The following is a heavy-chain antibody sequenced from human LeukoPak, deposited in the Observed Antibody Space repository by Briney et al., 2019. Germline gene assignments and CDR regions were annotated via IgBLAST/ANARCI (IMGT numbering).Heavy chain of an antibody. D-gene: IGHD3/OR15-3a*01. CDR2: ISSTRSYI. V-gene: IGHV3-21*01. J-gene: IGHJ4*02. CDR3: ARDLRGLPFDY. Sequence: GGSLRLSCTASEFTFSSYTMNWVRQAPGKGLEWVSSISSTRSYIYYAASVKGRFTISRDNANNSLYLQMNSLRAEDTAVYYCARDLRGLPFDYWGQGTLVTVSS. CDR1: EFTFSSYT.